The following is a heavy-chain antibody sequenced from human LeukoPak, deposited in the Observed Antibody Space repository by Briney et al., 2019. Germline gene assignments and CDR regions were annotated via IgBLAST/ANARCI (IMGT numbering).Heavy chain of an antibody. CDR3: ANNFGSGSYRPPYYFDY. CDR2: ISGSGGST. V-gene: IGHV3-23*01. Sequence: PGGSLRLSCVASGFTFDDYGISWVRQAPGKGLEWVSAISGSGGSTYYVDSVKGRFTISRDNSKNTLYLQMNSLRAEDTAVYYCANNFGSGSYRPPYYFDYWGQGTLVTVSS. D-gene: IGHD3-10*01. J-gene: IGHJ4*02. CDR1: GFTFDDYG.